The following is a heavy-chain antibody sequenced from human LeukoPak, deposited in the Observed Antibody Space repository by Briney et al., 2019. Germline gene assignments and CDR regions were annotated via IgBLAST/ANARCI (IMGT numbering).Heavy chain of an antibody. CDR1: GFTFSSYD. CDR3: ARDGNPLGVYGMDV. D-gene: IGHD1-14*01. Sequence: GGSLRLSCAASGFTFSSYDMHWVRQATGKGLEWVSAIGTAGDTYYPGSVKGRFTISRENAKNSLYLQMNSLRAGDTAVYYCARDGNPLGVYGMDVRGQGTTVTVSS. V-gene: IGHV3-13*01. CDR2: IGTAGDT. J-gene: IGHJ6*02.